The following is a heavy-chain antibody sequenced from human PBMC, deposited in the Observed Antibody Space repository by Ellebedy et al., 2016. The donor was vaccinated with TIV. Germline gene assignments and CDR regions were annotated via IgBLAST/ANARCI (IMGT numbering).Heavy chain of an antibody. D-gene: IGHD1-26*01. CDR3: VRDGGSGRYGAFDI. Sequence: GGSLRLSCAASGFTFSSYWMHWVRQAPGKGLVWVSRIDSDGSSTSYADSVKGRFTISRDNAKNTLYLQMNSLRVEDTAVYYCVRDGGSGRYGAFDIWGQGTMVTVSS. CDR1: GFTFSSYW. CDR2: IDSDGSST. V-gene: IGHV3-74*01. J-gene: IGHJ3*02.